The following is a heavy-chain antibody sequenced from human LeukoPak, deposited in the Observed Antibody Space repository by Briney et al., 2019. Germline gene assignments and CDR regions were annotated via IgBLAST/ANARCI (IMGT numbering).Heavy chain of an antibody. CDR1: GGTFSSYA. CDR3: ARDSITIFLFDP. CDR2: ITPILGIA. J-gene: IGHJ5*02. D-gene: IGHD3-3*01. Sequence: SVKVSCKASGGTFSSYAISWVRQAPGQGLEWMGRITPILGIANYAQKFQGRVTITADKSTSTAYMELSSLRSEDTAVYYCARDSITIFLFDPWGQGTLVTVSS. V-gene: IGHV1-69*04.